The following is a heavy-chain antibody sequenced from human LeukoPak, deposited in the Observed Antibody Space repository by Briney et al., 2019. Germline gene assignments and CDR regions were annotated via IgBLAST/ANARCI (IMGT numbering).Heavy chain of an antibody. D-gene: IGHD5-18*01. Sequence: GGSLRLSCAASGFTFNSYALSWVRQAPGEGLEWVSLISGSGGGHNTYYADSVKGRFTISRDNSKNTLYLQMNSLRAEDTAVYYCAKGLRGYSYHYWGQGTLVSVSS. CDR1: GFTFNSYA. CDR2: ISGSGGGHNT. V-gene: IGHV3-23*01. J-gene: IGHJ4*02. CDR3: AKGLRGYSYHY.